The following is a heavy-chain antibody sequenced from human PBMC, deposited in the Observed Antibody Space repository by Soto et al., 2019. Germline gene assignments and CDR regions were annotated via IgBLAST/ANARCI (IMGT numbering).Heavy chain of an antibody. CDR1: GGTFSSYT. CDR2: VIPILGIA. D-gene: IGHD2-2*01. Sequence: QVQLVQSGAEVKKPGSSVKVSCKASGGTFSSYTISWVRQAPGQGLEWMGRVIPILGIANYAQKFQGRVMITADKSTSTAYMELSSLRSEDTAVYYCARESGYCSSTSCYERDYYYGMDVWGQGTTVTVSS. CDR3: ARESGYCSSTSCYERDYYYGMDV. V-gene: IGHV1-69*08. J-gene: IGHJ6*02.